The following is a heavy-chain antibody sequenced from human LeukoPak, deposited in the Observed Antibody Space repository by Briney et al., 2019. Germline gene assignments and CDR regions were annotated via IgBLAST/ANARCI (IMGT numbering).Heavy chain of an antibody. CDR3: ARLGSPGDY. Sequence: SETLSLTCSVSGGSIRSYYWSWIRQPPGKGLEWIGHIYYSGRTNYNPSLKSRVTISVDTSKNHFSLKLSSVTAADTAVYYCARLGSPGDYWGQGTLVTVSS. CDR1: GGSIRSYY. J-gene: IGHJ4*02. CDR2: IYYSGRT. V-gene: IGHV4-59*01.